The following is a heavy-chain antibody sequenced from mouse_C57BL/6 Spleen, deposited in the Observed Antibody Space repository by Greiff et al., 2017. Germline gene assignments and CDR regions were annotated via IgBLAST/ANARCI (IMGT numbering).Heavy chain of an antibody. J-gene: IGHJ4*01. V-gene: IGHV5-17*01. D-gene: IGHD2-2*01. CDR2: ISSGSSTI. CDR1: GFTFSDYG. CDR3: ARNGLPSYYAMDY. Sequence: EVKLVESGGGLVKPGGSLKLSCAASGFTFSDYGMHWVRQAPEKGLEWVAYISSGSSTIYYADTVKGRFTISRDNAKNTLFLQMTSLRSEDTAMYYCARNGLPSYYAMDYWGQGTSVTVSS.